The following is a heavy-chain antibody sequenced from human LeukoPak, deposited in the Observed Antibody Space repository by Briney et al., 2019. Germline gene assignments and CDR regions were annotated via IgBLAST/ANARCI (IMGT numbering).Heavy chain of an antibody. CDR3: AKTGGPWD. V-gene: IGHV3-53*01. D-gene: IGHD7-27*01. CDR2: IYRDGTT. CDR1: GFTVSSNF. Sequence: PGGSLRLSCAASGFTVSSNFMTWVRQAPGKGLEWVSVIYRDGTTYYADSVKGRFTISRDTSRNTLDLQMNSLRAEDTAVYYCAKTGGPWDWGQGDLVTVSS. J-gene: IGHJ4*02.